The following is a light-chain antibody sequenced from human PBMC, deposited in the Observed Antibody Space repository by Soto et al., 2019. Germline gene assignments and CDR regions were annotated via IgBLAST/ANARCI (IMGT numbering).Light chain of an antibody. CDR2: SNN. CDR3: AAWDDSLNGWV. V-gene: IGLV1-44*01. J-gene: IGLJ7*01. Sequence: QSVLTQPPSASGTPGQRVTISCSGSSSNIGSNTVNWYQQLPGTAPKLLIYSNNQRPSGVPDRFSGSKSGTSASLAISGHQSEDEADYYCAAWDDSLNGWVFGGGTQLTVL. CDR1: SSNIGSNT.